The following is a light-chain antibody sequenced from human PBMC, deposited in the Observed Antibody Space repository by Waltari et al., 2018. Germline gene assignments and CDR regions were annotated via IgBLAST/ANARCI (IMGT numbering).Light chain of an antibody. J-gene: IGKJ1*01. CDR3: QQYYSYPVT. V-gene: IGKV1-8*01. CDR1: QGVGSY. Sequence: AIRLTQSPSSIAASTGDRVTITCRASQGVGSYLDWYQQKSGRAPKLLLYASSSLEAEVPSRFGGSGSGTDFTLTISCLQSEDFASYFCQQYYSYPVTFGQGTRV. CDR2: ASS.